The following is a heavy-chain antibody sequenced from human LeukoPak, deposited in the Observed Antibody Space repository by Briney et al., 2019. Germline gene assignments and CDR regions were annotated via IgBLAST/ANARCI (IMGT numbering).Heavy chain of an antibody. Sequence: GGSLRLSCAASGFTFSNDWMNWVRQAPGKGLEWVGRIKSKTDGGTTDYAPPVKGRFTISRDDSKNTLYLQMNSLRAEDTAVYYCAKILGQQLPQYYFDYWGQGTLVTVSP. V-gene: IGHV3-15*01. CDR3: AKILGQQLPQYYFDY. CDR2: IKSKTDGGTT. D-gene: IGHD6-13*01. CDR1: GFTFSNDW. J-gene: IGHJ4*02.